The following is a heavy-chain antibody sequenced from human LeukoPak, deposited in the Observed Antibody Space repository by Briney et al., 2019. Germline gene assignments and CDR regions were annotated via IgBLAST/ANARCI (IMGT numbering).Heavy chain of an antibody. CDR1: GYTFTGYY. CDR3: ARAVAGTDYYYYMDV. D-gene: IGHD6-19*01. V-gene: IGHV1-2*02. Sequence: ASVKVSCKASGYTFTGYYMHWVRQAPGQGLEWMGWINPNSGGTNYAQKFQGRVTMTRDTSISTAYMELSRLRSDDTAVYYCARAVAGTDYYYYMDVWGKGTTVTVSS. CDR2: INPNSGGT. J-gene: IGHJ6*03.